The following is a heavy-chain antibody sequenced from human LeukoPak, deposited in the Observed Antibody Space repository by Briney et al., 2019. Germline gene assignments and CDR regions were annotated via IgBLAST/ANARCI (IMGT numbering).Heavy chain of an antibody. V-gene: IGHV4-31*03. CDR3: ARGRDYYDTNPFYWNFDL. CDR2: IYYYGRG. J-gene: IGHJ2*01. CDR1: GGSFSRGVYY. D-gene: IGHD3-22*01. Sequence: SQTLSLTCSVSGGSFSRGVYYWNWIRQHPGKGLEWIKYIYYYGRGYYNVSLKGRVTISVDTSKIQFSLKLSAVTAADTPVYYCARGRDYYDTNPFYWNFDLWGRGTLVTVSS.